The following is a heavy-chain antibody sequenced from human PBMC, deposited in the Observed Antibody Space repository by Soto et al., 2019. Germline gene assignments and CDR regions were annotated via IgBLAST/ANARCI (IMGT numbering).Heavy chain of an antibody. CDR3: ARNPLLTALSTDC. J-gene: IGHJ4*02. CDR2: ISSSSSTI. CDR1: GFTFSSYS. D-gene: IGHD3-9*01. V-gene: IGHV3-48*01. Sequence: EVQLVESGGGLVQPGGSLRLSCAASGFTFSSYSMNWVRQAPGKGLEWVSYISSSSSTIYYADSVKGRFTISRDNAKNSLYLQMNSLRAEDTAVYYCARNPLLTALSTDCWGQGTLVTVSS.